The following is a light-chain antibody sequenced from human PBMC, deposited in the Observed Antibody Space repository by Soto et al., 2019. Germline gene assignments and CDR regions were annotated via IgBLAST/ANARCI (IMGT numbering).Light chain of an antibody. J-gene: IGKJ1*01. Sequence: EIVLTQSPGTLSLSPGERATLSCGASQSVSSSYLAWYQQKPGQAPRLLIYGASSRATGIPVRFSGSGSGTDFTLTIRRLEPEDFAVYYCQQYGRSGTFGQGTKVEIK. CDR1: QSVSSSY. V-gene: IGKV3-20*01. CDR3: QQYGRSGT. CDR2: GAS.